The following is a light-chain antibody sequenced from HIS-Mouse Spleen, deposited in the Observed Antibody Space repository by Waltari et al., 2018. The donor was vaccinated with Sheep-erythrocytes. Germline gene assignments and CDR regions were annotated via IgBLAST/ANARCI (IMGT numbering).Light chain of an antibody. V-gene: IGLV2-8*01. J-gene: IGLJ3*02. CDR1: SRDVVGYNE. CDR3: SSYAGSNNWV. Sequence: QSALTQPPSASGSPGQSVTIPCTGTSRDVVGYNEVTCYQQHPGKAPKLMIYEVSKRPSGVPDRFSGSKSGNTASLTVSGLQAEDEADYYCSSYAGSNNWVFGGGTKLTVL. CDR2: EVS.